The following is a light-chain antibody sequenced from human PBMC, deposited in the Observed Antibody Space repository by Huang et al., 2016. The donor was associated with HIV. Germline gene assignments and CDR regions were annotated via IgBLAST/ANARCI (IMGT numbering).Light chain of an antibody. Sequence: DIQMTQSPSTLSASVGDRVTITSRASQSIRTWLAWYQQKPGTSPTLLIYKASNLEDGVPLRFSGSGSGTEFTLTISSLQPDDFATYYCQQYSAYSWTFGQGTKVDIK. J-gene: IGKJ1*01. V-gene: IGKV1-5*03. CDR2: KAS. CDR1: QSIRTW. CDR3: QQYSAYSWT.